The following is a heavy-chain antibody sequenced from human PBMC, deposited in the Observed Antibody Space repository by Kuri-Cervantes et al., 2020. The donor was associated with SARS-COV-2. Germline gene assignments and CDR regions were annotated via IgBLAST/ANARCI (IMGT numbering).Heavy chain of an antibody. V-gene: IGHV3-53*01. J-gene: IGHJ4*02. CDR1: GFTVSSNY. Sequence: ETLSLTCAASGFTVSSNYMSWVRQAPGKGLEWVSVIYSGGSTYYADSVKGRFTISRDNSKNTLYLQMNSLRAEDTAVYYCARGFGELPFDYWGQGTLVTVSS. CDR2: IYSGGST. CDR3: ARGFGELPFDY. D-gene: IGHD3-10*01.